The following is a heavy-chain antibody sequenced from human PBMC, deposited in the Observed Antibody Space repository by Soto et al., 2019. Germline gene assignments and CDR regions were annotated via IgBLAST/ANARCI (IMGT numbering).Heavy chain of an antibody. CDR3: ANSTTVHFFDY. Sequence: QLQLQESGPGLVKPSETLSLTCTVSGGSISSSSYFWGWIRQPPGKGLEWIGTIYYSGSTYYNPSLKIRVTISVDTSKTQFSLRLSSVTAADTAVYYCANSTTVHFFDYWGQGTLVTVSS. V-gene: IGHV4-39*01. D-gene: IGHD3-10*01. J-gene: IGHJ4*02. CDR1: GGSISSSSYF. CDR2: IYYSGST.